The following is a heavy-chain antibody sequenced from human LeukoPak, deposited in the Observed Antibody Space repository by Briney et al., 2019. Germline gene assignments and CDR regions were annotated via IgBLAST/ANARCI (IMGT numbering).Heavy chain of an antibody. D-gene: IGHD1-26*01. CDR1: GDSVSSNSAA. CDR3: ARQGRSGASYSGLDS. CDR2: THYRSSWYN. J-gene: IGHJ4*02. V-gene: IGHV6-1*01. Sequence: SQTLSLTCAISGDSVSSNSAAWNWIRQSPSRGLEWLGRTHYRSSWYNDYTLSLRGRITVDPDTSKNQFSLQLNSVSPEDTAVYYCARQGRSGASYSGLDSWGQGTLVTVSS.